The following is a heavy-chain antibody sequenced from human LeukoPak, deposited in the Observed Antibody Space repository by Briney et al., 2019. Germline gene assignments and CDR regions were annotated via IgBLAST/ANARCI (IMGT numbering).Heavy chain of an antibody. CDR2: IYYSGST. V-gene: IGHV4-39*01. CDR3: ARHADYYYYYMDV. J-gene: IGHJ6*03. Sequence: PSETLSLTCTVSGGSISSSSYYWGWIRQPPGKGLEWIGNIYYSGSTYYNPSLKSRVTISVDTSKNQFSLKLSSVTAADTAVYYCARHADYYYYYMDVWGKGTTVTVSS. CDR1: GGSISSSSYY.